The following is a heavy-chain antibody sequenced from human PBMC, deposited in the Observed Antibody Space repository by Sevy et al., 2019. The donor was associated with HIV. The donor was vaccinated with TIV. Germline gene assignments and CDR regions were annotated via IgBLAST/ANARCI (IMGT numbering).Heavy chain of an antibody. CDR3: ARDGWTRSSSYSR. CDR2: INPNSGGT. CDR1: GYTFTGYY. V-gene: IGHV1-2*06. D-gene: IGHD6-13*01. J-gene: IGHJ4*02. Sequence: ASVKVSCKASGYTFTGYYMHWVRQAPGQGLEWMGRINPNSGGTNYARKFQGRVTMTRDTSISTAYMELSRLRSDDTAVYYCARDGWTRSSSYSRWGQGTLVTVSS.